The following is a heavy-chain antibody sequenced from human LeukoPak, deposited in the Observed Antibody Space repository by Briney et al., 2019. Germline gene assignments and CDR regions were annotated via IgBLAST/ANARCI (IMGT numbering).Heavy chain of an antibody. CDR2: ISWSSGSL. CDR1: GFTFDNYA. J-gene: IGHJ4*02. V-gene: IGHV3-9*01. D-gene: IGHD2-15*01. CDR3: AKAELGYCSGGRCSGWAPFDH. Sequence: GGSLRLSCEASGFTFDNYAMHWVRRAPGKGLEWVSGISWSSGSLGYADSVKGRFTVSRDNAKNSLYLQMNSLRAEDTALYYCAKAELGYCSGGRCSGWAPFDHWGQGTLVTVSS.